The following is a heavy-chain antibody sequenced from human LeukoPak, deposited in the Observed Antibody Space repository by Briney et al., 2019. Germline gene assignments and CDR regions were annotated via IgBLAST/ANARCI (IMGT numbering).Heavy chain of an antibody. CDR3: ARDPRFGGSRNYFDH. J-gene: IGHJ4*02. CDR1: GFTLSNYA. V-gene: IGHV3-30*04. D-gene: IGHD2-15*01. CDR2: ISSDSSNK. Sequence: GGSLRLSCAASGFTLSNYAMHLVRQAPGKGLEWVAVISSDSSNKFYADSVKGRFTISRDNSENTLYLQMNSLRVEDTAVYYCARDPRFGGSRNYFDHWGQGTLVTVSS.